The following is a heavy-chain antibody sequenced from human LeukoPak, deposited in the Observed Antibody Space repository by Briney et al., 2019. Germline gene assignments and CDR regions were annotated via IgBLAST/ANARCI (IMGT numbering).Heavy chain of an antibody. CDR3: ARGKDYVPPYYFDY. J-gene: IGHJ4*02. CDR1: GGSISSYY. V-gene: IGHV4-59*01. D-gene: IGHD4-17*01. Sequence: PSETLSLTCTVSGGSISSYYWSWIRQPPGKGLEWIGYIYYSGSTNYNPSLKSRVTISVDTSKNQFSLKLSSVTAADTAVYYCARGKDYVPPYYFDYWGQGPLVTVSS. CDR2: IYYSGST.